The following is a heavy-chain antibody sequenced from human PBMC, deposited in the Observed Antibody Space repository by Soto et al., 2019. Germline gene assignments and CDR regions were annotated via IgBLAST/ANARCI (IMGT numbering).Heavy chain of an antibody. D-gene: IGHD3-22*01. V-gene: IGHV3-23*01. CDR1: GFTFSSYA. CDR3: AKPVSYYFDSRGYRDY. Sequence: EVQLLESGGGLVQPGGSLRLSCAASGFTFSSYAMSWVRQAPGKGLEWVSAISGSGGSTYYADSVKGRFTISRDNSKNTLYLKMNSRRAEDTAVYYCAKPVSYYFDSRGYRDYWGQGTLVTVSS. CDR2: ISGSGGST. J-gene: IGHJ4*02.